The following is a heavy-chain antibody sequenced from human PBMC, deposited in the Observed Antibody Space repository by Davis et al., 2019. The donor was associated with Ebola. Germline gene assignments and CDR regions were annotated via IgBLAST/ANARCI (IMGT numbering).Heavy chain of an antibody. J-gene: IGHJ3*02. CDR2: ISSDSDYI. Sequence: GESLKISCAASGFTFSTYSMSWVRQAPGKGLEWVSSISSDSDYIYYADSVKGRFTISRDNAKNSLYLQMNSLRAEDTAVYYCARWEAPGDAFDIWGQGTMVTVSS. D-gene: IGHD1-26*01. CDR3: ARWEAPGDAFDI. CDR1: GFTFSTYS. V-gene: IGHV3-21*01.